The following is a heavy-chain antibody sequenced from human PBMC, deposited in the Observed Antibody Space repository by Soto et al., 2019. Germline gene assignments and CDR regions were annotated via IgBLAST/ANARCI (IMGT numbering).Heavy chain of an antibody. V-gene: IGHV4-39*01. D-gene: IGHD1-26*01. CDR2: VYYSGST. J-gene: IGHJ4*02. CDR1: GDTISSSDYY. Sequence: PSETLSLTCTVSGDTISSSDYYWGWIRQSPGKGLDWIATVYYSGSTYYNPSLKSRITVSIDTSKNEFSLNVNSVTAADTAVYYCERVNRTGANGRHLFDNWAQGTLVTVSS. CDR3: ERVNRTGANGRHLFDN.